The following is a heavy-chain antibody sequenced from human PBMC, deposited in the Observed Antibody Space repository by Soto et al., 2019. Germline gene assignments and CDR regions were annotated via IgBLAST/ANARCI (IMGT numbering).Heavy chain of an antibody. V-gene: IGHV3-23*01. CDR3: AKVGGLQYTLNYYYYYYMDV. CDR1: GFTFSSYA. Sequence: GGSLRLSCAASGFTFSSYAMHWVRQAPGKGLEWVSAISGSGGSTYYADSVKGRFTISRDNSKNTLYLQMNSLRAEDTAVYYCAKVGGLQYTLNYYYYYYMDVWGKGTTVTVSS. CDR2: ISGSGGST. D-gene: IGHD4-4*01. J-gene: IGHJ6*03.